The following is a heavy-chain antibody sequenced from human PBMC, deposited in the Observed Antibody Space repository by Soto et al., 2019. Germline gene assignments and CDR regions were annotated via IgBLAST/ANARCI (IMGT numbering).Heavy chain of an antibody. CDR2: ISAYNGNT. CDR1: GYTFTSYG. D-gene: IGHD3-22*01. CDR3: ARDREDSSGYYREYYFDY. J-gene: IGHJ4*02. Sequence: ASVKVSCKASGYTFTSYGISWVRQAPGQGLEWMGWISAYNGNTNYAQKLQGRVTMTTDTSTSTAYMELRSLRSDDTAVYYCARDREDSSGYYREYYFDYWGQGTLVPVSS. V-gene: IGHV1-18*01.